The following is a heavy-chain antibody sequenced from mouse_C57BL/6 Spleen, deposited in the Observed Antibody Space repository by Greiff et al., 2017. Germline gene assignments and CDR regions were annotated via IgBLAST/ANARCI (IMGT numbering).Heavy chain of an antibody. V-gene: IGHV1-74*01. J-gene: IGHJ1*03. Sequence: QVQLQQPGAELVKPGASVKVSCKASGYTFTSYWMHWVKQRPGQGLEWIGRIHPSDSDTNYNQKFKGKATLTVDKSSSTAYMQLSSLTSEDSAVYYCAISIYYDYDGYFDVWGTGTTVTVSA. CDR1: GYTFTSYW. CDR3: AISIYYDYDGYFDV. D-gene: IGHD2-4*01. CDR2: IHPSDSDT.